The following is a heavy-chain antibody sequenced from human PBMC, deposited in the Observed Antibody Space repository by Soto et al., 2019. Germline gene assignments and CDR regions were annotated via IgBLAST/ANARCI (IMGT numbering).Heavy chain of an antibody. D-gene: IGHD4-4*01. CDR2: ISYDGSNK. CDR1: GFTFSSYG. Sequence: QVQLVESGGGVVQPGRSLRLSCAASGFTFSSYGMHWVRQAPGKGLEWVAVISYDGSNKYYADSVKGRFTISRDNSKNTLYLQMNSLRAEDTAVYYCAKSYSNYYYYYYGMDVWGQGTTVTVSS. J-gene: IGHJ6*02. CDR3: AKSYSNYYYYYYGMDV. V-gene: IGHV3-30*18.